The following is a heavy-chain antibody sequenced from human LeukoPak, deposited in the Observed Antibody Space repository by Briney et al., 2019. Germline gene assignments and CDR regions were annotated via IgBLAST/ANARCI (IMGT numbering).Heavy chain of an antibody. D-gene: IGHD5-18*01. CDR3: ARSLRGYSYGSWELGY. Sequence: ASVTVSCTASGGTFSSYAISWVRQAPGQGLEWMGGIIPIFGTANYAQKFQGRVTITADESTSTAYMELSSLRSEDTAVYYCARSLRGYSYGSWELGYWGQGTLVTVSS. J-gene: IGHJ4*02. V-gene: IGHV1-69*13. CDR2: IIPIFGTA. CDR1: GGTFSSYA.